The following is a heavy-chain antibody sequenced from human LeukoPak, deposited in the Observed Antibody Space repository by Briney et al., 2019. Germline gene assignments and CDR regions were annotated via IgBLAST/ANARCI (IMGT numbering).Heavy chain of an antibody. CDR3: AKQGLVEQQLVH. D-gene: IGHD6-13*01. Sequence: PGGSLRLSCAASGFTFSSYAMSWVRQAPGKGLEWGSAISGSGGSTYSADSVKGRFTISRDNSKNTLYLQMNSLRAEDTAVYYCAKQGLVEQQLVHWGQGTLVTVSS. CDR2: ISGSGGST. J-gene: IGHJ4*02. CDR1: GFTFSSYA. V-gene: IGHV3-23*01.